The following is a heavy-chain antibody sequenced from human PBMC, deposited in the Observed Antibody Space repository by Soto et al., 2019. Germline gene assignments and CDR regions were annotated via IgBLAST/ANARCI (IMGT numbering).Heavy chain of an antibody. V-gene: IGHV4-34*01. CDR3: ARGLTVSVPATNYYMDV. J-gene: IGHJ6*03. CDR2: INHSGST. D-gene: IGHD2-2*01. Sequence: SETLSLTCAVYGGSFSGYYWSWIRQPPGTGLEWIGEINHSGSTNYNPSLKSRVTISVDTSKNQFSLKLSSVTAADTAVYYCARGLTVSVPATNYYMDVWGKGTTVTVSS. CDR1: GGSFSGYY.